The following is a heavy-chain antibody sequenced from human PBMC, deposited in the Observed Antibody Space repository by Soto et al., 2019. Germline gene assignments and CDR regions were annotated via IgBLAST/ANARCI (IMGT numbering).Heavy chain of an antibody. V-gene: IGHV1-46*04. CDR2: INPNGSRT. CDR1: GYIFINYY. CDR3: AQGEGTN. Sequence: GPSVKVSCKASGYIFINYYIHWVRQAPGQGLEWSGIINPNGSRTHYAGSVKGRFTIFRDNSKSTLFLQMNSLRPDDTAIYYCAQGEGTNWGQGTLVTVSS. J-gene: IGHJ4*02.